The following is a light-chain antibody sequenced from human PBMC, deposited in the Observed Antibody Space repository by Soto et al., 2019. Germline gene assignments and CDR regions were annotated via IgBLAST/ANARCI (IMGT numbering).Light chain of an antibody. Sequence: EVVLTQSPGTLSLSPGERATLSCRASQSVSSRLAWYQQKSGQAPRLLIYGASTRATGIPARFSGSGSGTEFTLTISSLQSEDFAVYYCQQYNNWPITFGQGTRLEIK. V-gene: IGKV3-15*01. CDR3: QQYNNWPIT. CDR1: QSVSSR. J-gene: IGKJ5*01. CDR2: GAS.